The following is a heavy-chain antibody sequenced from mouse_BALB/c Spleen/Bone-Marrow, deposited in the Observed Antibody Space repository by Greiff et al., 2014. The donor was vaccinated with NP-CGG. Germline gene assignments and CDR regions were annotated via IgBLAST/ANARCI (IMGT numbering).Heavy chain of an antibody. CDR1: GYTFTNYY. D-gene: IGHD5-1*01. V-gene: IGHV1S81*02. CDR3: TRLPH. CDR2: INPSNGGT. Sequence: QVQLKASGAELVKPGASVKLSCRASGYTFTNYYMYWVKQRPGQGLEWIGEINPSNGGTNFNEKFKSKATLTVDKSSSTAYMQLSSLTSEDSAVYYCTRLPHWGQGTSVTVSS. J-gene: IGHJ4*01.